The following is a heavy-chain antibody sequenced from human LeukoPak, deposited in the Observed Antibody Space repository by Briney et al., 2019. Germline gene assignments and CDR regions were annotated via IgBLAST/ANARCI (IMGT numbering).Heavy chain of an antibody. CDR3: ARGGQWLVLGPNWFDP. CDR2: ISSSSSYI. V-gene: IGHV3-21*01. J-gene: IGHJ5*02. CDR1: GFTFSSYS. D-gene: IGHD6-19*01. Sequence: PGGSLRLSCAASGFTFSSYSMNWVRQAPGKGLEWVSSISSSSSYIYYADSVKGRFTISRDNAKNSLYLQMNSLRAEDTAVYYCARGGQWLVLGPNWFDPWGQGTLVTVSS.